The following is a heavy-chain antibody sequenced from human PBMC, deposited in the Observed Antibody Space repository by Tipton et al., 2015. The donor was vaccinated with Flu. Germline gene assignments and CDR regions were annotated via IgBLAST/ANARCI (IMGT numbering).Heavy chain of an antibody. Sequence: TLSLTCTVSGGSISSSSYYWGWIRQPPGKGLEWIGSIYYAGYSYYNPSLESRVSISADMSKRQFSLKLTSVTATDTAVYYCATHCVGVCSHAFDIWGQGTMVTVSS. D-gene: IGHD2-21*02. CDR1: GGSISSSSYY. CDR3: ATHCVGVCSHAFDI. J-gene: IGHJ3*02. V-gene: IGHV4-39*07. CDR2: IYYAGYS.